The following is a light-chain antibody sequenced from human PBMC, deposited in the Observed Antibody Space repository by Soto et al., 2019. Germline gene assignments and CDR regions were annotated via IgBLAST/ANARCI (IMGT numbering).Light chain of an antibody. Sequence: DIPMTQSPSSLSASVGDRVTITCRASQSISSYLNWYQQKPGKAPKLLIYAASSLQSGVPSRFSGSGSGTEFTLTISSLQPEDSATYYCQQSYSTPLTFGTGTKVDIK. CDR3: QQSYSTPLT. J-gene: IGKJ3*01. V-gene: IGKV1-39*01. CDR1: QSISSY. CDR2: AAS.